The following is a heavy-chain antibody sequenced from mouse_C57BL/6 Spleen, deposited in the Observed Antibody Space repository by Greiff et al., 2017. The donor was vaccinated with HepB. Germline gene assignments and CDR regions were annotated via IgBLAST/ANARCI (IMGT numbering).Heavy chain of an antibody. CDR3: ARSGYCSSFAY. J-gene: IGHJ3*01. V-gene: IGHV1-54*01. CDR2: INPGSGGT. CDR1: GYAFTNYL. D-gene: IGHD1-1*01. Sequence: QVQLKESGAELVRPGTSVKVSCKASGYAFTNYLIEWVKQRPGQGLEWIGVINPGSGGTNYNEKFKGKATLTADKSSSTAYMQLSSLTSEDSAVYFCARSGYCSSFAYWGQGTLVTVSA.